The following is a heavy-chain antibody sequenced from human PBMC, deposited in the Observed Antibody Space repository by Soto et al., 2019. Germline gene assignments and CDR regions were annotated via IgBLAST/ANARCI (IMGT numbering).Heavy chain of an antibody. V-gene: IGHV4-4*02. Sequence: SATLSLTCAVSGGSISSSNWWSWVRQPPGKGLEWIGEIYHSGSTNYNPSLKSRVTISVDKSKNQFSLKLSSVTAADTAVYYCAREPRGAYCTNGVCYQAYYYGMDVWGQGTTVTGSS. J-gene: IGHJ6*02. CDR1: GGSISSSNW. CDR2: IYHSGST. CDR3: AREPRGAYCTNGVCYQAYYYGMDV. D-gene: IGHD2-8*01.